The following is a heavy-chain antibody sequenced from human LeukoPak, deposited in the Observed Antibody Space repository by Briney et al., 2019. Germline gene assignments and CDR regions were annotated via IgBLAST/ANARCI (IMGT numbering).Heavy chain of an antibody. Sequence: PGGSLRLSCAASGFTFSSYSMNWVRQAPGKGLEWVSSISSSSSYIYYADSVKGRFTISRDNAKNSLYLQMNSLRAEDTAVYYCARALTYYYGSGSYSLLPYFDYWGQGTLVTVSS. CDR3: ARALTYYYGSGSYSLLPYFDY. CDR1: GFTFSSYS. CDR2: ISSSSSYI. V-gene: IGHV3-21*01. D-gene: IGHD3-10*01. J-gene: IGHJ4*02.